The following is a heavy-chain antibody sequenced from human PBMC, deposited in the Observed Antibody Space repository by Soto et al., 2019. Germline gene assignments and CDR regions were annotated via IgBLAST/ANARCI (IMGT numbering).Heavy chain of an antibody. CDR1: GYTFTSYY. CDR3: ARDLLVTDSGWSEGY. V-gene: IGHV1-46*01. D-gene: IGHD6-19*01. Sequence: GASVKVSWKAAGYTFTSYYMHWGRQAPGQGLEWMGIINPSGGSTSYAQKFQGRVTMTRDTSTSTVYMELSSLRSEDTAVYYCARDLLVTDSGWSEGYWGQGTLVTVSS. J-gene: IGHJ4*02. CDR2: INPSGGST.